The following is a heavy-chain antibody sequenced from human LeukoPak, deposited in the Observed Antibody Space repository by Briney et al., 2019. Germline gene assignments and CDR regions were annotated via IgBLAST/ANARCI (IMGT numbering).Heavy chain of an antibody. Sequence: YTSGSTNYNPSLKSRVTISVDTSKNQFSLKLSSVTAADTAVYYCAREGYDSGSYDYYYYMDVWGKGTTVTVSS. V-gene: IGHV4-61*02. CDR3: AREGYDSGSYDYYYYMDV. CDR2: YTSGST. J-gene: IGHJ6*03. D-gene: IGHD1-26*01.